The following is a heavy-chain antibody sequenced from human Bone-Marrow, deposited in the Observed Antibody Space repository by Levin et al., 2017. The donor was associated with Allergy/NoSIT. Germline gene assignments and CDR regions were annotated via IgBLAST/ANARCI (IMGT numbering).Heavy chain of an antibody. CDR1: GYTLTSYH. Sequence: ASVNVSCQASGYTLTSYHMNWVRQAPGQGLQWMGIINPSDDSTTYAQQFQDRIIMTRDTSTRTFYMEIRSLTSDDTAVYYCARGGQTGAFDVWGQGTMVHVSS. D-gene: IGHD1-26*01. J-gene: IGHJ3*01. V-gene: IGHV1-46*01. CDR2: INPSDDST. CDR3: ARGGQTGAFDV.